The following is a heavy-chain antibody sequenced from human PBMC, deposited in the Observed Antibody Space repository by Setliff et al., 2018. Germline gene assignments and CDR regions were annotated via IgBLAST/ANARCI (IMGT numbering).Heavy chain of an antibody. CDR3: ASSFGYSYGGYYYYGMDV. CDR2: IYTSGST. Sequence: PSETLSLTCTVSGGSISSGSYYWGWIRQPAGKGLEWIGHIYTSGSTNYNPSLKSRVTISVDTSKNQFSLKLSSVTAADTAVYYCASSFGYSYGGYYYYGMDVWGQGTTVTAP. CDR1: GGSISSGSYY. V-gene: IGHV4-61*09. J-gene: IGHJ6*02. D-gene: IGHD5-18*01.